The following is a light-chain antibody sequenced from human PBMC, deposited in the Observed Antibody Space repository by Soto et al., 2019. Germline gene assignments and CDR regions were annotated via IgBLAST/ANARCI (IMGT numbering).Light chain of an antibody. Sequence: EIVMTQSPCTRSLSPGERATLSCRASQSVSSNLALYQQKPGQAPRLLIYGASTRATGIPARFSGSGSGTEFTLTISRLEPEDFAVYYCQQYGSSPPITFGQGTRLENK. CDR1: QSVSSN. CDR3: QQYGSSPPIT. CDR2: GAS. V-gene: IGKV3-20*01. J-gene: IGKJ5*01.